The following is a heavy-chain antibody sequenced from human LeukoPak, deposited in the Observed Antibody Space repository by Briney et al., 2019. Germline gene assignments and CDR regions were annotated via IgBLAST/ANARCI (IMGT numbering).Heavy chain of an antibody. Sequence: PSETLSLTCAVSGGSISSSNWWNWVRQPPGKGLEWIGEIYHSGSTNYNPPLKSRVTISVDTSKNQFSLKLSSVTAANTAVYYCARPIAGAGMHAFDIWGQGTMVTVSS. V-gene: IGHV4-4*02. CDR2: IYHSGST. CDR1: GGSISSSNW. CDR3: ARPIAGAGMHAFDI. J-gene: IGHJ3*02. D-gene: IGHD6-13*01.